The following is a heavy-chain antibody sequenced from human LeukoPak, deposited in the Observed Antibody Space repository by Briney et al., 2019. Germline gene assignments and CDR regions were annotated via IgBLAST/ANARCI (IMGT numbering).Heavy chain of an antibody. V-gene: IGHV4-39*07. D-gene: IGHD2-21*02. CDR1: GGSISSSSYY. Sequence: TSETLSLTCTVSGGSISSSSYYWGWIRQPPGKGLEWIGSIYYSGSTSQNPSLTSRVTISVDTSKNQFSLKLSSVTAADTAVYFCARVPDGYNRGPFDYWGQGTLVTVSS. J-gene: IGHJ4*02. CDR2: IYYSGST. CDR3: ARVPDGYNRGPFDY.